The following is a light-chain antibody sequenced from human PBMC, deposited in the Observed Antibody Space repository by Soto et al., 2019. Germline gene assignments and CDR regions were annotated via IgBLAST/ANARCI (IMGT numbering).Light chain of an antibody. J-gene: IGLJ1*01. Sequence: QSVLTQPASVSGSPGQSITISCTGTSSDVGGYHYVSWYQQHPGKAPKVLIYEVSNRPSGVSNRFSGSKSGNTASLTISGLQAEDEADYYCNSYTSSSTLYVFGTGTKLTVL. V-gene: IGLV2-14*01. CDR3: NSYTSSSTLYV. CDR1: SSDVGGYHY. CDR2: EVS.